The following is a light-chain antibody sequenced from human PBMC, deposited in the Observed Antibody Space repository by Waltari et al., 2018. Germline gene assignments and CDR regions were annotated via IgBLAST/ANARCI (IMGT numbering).Light chain of an antibody. CDR2: WAS. CDR1: QSLFYSPNNKNY. J-gene: IGKJ2*02. Sequence: DIVMTQSPDSLAVSLGERATINCKSSQSLFYSPNNKNYLAWYQQKPGQPPKLLIYWASTRESGVPDRFSGSASGTDFTLTISSLQAEDVAVYYCQQYYRAPRTFGQGTRLDIE. CDR3: QQYYRAPRT. V-gene: IGKV4-1*01.